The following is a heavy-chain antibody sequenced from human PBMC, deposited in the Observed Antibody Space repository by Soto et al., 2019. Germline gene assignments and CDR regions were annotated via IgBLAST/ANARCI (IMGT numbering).Heavy chain of an antibody. Sequence: GGSLRLSCAASGFTFSNAWMNWVRQAPGKGLEWVGRTKTKTDGGTTDYAAPVKGRFTISRDDSKNTLYLQMDSLKTEDTAVYYCSQGGGSYPFHYWGQGALVTVSS. V-gene: IGHV3-15*01. CDR1: GFTFSNAW. D-gene: IGHD1-26*01. CDR3: SQGGGSYPFHY. J-gene: IGHJ4*02. CDR2: TKTKTDGGTT.